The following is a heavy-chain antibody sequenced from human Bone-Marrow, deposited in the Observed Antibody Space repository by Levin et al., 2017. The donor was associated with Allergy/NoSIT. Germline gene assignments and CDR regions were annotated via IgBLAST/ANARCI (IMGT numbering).Heavy chain of an antibody. CDR1: GYTFSSYY. CDR3: ARAQVLETATTFWFDP. CDR2: INPSGGAT. V-gene: IGHV1-46*01. D-gene: IGHD4-11*01. J-gene: IGHJ5*02. Sequence: ASVKVSCKASGYTFSSYYIHWVRQAPGQGLEWMGVINPSGGATNYAQKFQGRVTMTRDTSTSTVHMELTSLRSDDTAVYYCARAQVLETATTFWFDPWGQGTLVTVSS.